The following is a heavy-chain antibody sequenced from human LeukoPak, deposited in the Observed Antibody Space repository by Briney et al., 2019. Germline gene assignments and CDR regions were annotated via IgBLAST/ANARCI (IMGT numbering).Heavy chain of an antibody. Sequence: SETLSLTCAVSGDSISSDKWWSWVRHPPGKGLEWIGEIHHSGSTNYNPSLKSRVIISVDMFKNQVSLNLSSVTAADTAVYFCARFGIATRGTKEDYWGQGTLVTVSS. V-gene: IGHV4-4*02. D-gene: IGHD1-14*01. CDR2: IHHSGST. CDR3: ARFGIATRGTKEDY. CDR1: GDSISSDKW. J-gene: IGHJ4*02.